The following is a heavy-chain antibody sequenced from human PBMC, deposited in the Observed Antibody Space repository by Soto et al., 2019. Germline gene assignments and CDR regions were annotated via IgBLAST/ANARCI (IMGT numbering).Heavy chain of an antibody. CDR2: ISSSSSYI. CDR1: GFTFSSYS. Sequence: GGSLRLSWAASGFTFSSYSMNWVRQAPGKGLEWVSSISSSSSYIYYADSVKGRFTISRDNAKNSLYLQMNSLRAEDTAVYYCARARTAAAGTFRFDPWGQGTLVTVSS. V-gene: IGHV3-21*01. J-gene: IGHJ5*02. CDR3: ARARTAAAGTFRFDP. D-gene: IGHD6-13*01.